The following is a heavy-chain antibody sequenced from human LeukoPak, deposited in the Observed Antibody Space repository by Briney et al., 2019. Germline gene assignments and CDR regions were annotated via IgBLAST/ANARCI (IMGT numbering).Heavy chain of an antibody. CDR3: ARLPTVTFFDY. J-gene: IGHJ4*02. CDR2: IYYSGST. V-gene: IGHV4-34*01. CDR1: GGSFSGYY. Sequence: PSETLSLTCAVYGGSFSGYYWSWLRQPPGKGLEWIGSIYYSGSTYYNPSLKSRVTISVDTSKNQFSLKLSSVTAADTAVYYCARLPTVTFFDYWGQGTLVTVSS. D-gene: IGHD4-17*01.